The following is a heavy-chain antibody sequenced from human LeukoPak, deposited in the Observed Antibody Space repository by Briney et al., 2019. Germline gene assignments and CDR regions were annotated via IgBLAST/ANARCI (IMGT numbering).Heavy chain of an antibody. Sequence: SVKVSCKASGFTFTSSAVQWVRQARGQRLEWIGWIVVGSGNTNYAQKFQERVTITRDMSTSTAYMELSSLRSEDTAVYYRAAADYYDSSGYYYYYGMDVWGRGTTVTVSS. CDR2: IVVGSGNT. D-gene: IGHD3-22*01. V-gene: IGHV1-58*01. CDR3: AAADYYDSSGYYYYYGMDV. CDR1: GFTFTSSA. J-gene: IGHJ6*02.